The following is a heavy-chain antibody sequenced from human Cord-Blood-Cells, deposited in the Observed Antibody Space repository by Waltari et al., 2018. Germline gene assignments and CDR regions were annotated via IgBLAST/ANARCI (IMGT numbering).Heavy chain of an antibody. CDR1: GGTFSSYA. D-gene: IGHD5-12*01. Sequence: QVQLVQSGAEVKKPGSSVKVSCKASGGTFSSYAISWVRQAPGRGLEWMGRSNPSCGTANYAQKVQGRITITADESTSTAYMELSSLRSEDTAVYYCARVGVRDGYNYYYFDYWGQGTLVTVSS. V-gene: IGHV1-69*01. CDR3: ARVGVRDGYNYYYFDY. J-gene: IGHJ4*02. CDR2: SNPSCGTA.